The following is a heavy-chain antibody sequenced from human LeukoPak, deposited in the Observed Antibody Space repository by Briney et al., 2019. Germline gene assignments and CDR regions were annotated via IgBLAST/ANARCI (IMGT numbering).Heavy chain of an antibody. CDR1: GFTINTYG. D-gene: IGHD5-24*01. CDR3: AKDRIPDGRYSIDF. CDR2: MIGNGGEI. Sequence: GGSLRLSWAASGFTINTYGMSWVRQAPGKGREWDSVMIGNGGEIHYAGSVSGRFTISRDNSKNTVYLQMNSLRVEDTAVYYCAKDRIPDGRYSIDFWGPGTLVTVSS. V-gene: IGHV3-23*01. J-gene: IGHJ4*02.